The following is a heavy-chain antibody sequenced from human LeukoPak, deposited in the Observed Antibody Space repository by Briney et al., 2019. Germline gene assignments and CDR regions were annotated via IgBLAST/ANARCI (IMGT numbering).Heavy chain of an antibody. Sequence: ASVKVSCKASEYTFTGYYVHWVRQAPGQGLEWMGWISAYNGNTNYAQKLQGRVTMTTDTSTSTAYMELRSLRSDDTAVYYCAREVVGAIDYWGQGTLVTVSS. CDR2: ISAYNGNT. V-gene: IGHV1-18*04. J-gene: IGHJ4*02. D-gene: IGHD1-26*01. CDR1: EYTFTGYY. CDR3: AREVVGAIDY.